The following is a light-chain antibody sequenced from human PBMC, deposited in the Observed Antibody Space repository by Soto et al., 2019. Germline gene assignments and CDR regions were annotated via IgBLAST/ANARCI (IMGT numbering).Light chain of an antibody. V-gene: IGLV1-44*01. CDR2: NNN. CDR3: AAWDDSLNGHV. CDR1: SSNIGRNT. J-gene: IGLJ1*01. Sequence: QSALTQPASVSGTPGQRVTISCSGSSSNIGRNTVNWYQQLPGTAPKVLIYNNNQRPSGVPDRFSGSKSGTSASLAISGLQSEDEADYYCAAWDDSLNGHVFGTGTKLTVL.